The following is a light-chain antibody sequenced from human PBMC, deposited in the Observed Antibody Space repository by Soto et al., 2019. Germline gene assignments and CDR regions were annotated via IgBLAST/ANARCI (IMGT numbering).Light chain of an antibody. Sequence: EIVLTQSPGTLSLSPGESATLSYRASQSVRSNYLAWYQQKPGQAPRLLIYGASSRATGIPDRFSGSGSGTDFTLTISRLQPEDFAVYFCQQYGSSPYTFGQGAKLEIK. CDR2: GAS. V-gene: IGKV3-20*01. CDR3: QQYGSSPYT. CDR1: QSVRSNY. J-gene: IGKJ2*01.